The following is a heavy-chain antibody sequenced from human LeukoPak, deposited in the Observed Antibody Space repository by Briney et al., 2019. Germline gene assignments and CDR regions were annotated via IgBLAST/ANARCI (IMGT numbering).Heavy chain of an antibody. Sequence: NPGGSLRLSCAASGFTFSSYSMNWVRQAPGKGLEWVSSISSSSSYIYYADSVKGRFTISRDNAKNSLYLQMNSLRAEDTAVYYCARDMLVAAAGTNYWGQGTLVTVSS. D-gene: IGHD6-13*01. CDR3: ARDMLVAAAGTNY. J-gene: IGHJ4*02. V-gene: IGHV3-21*01. CDR2: ISSSSSYI. CDR1: GFTFSSYS.